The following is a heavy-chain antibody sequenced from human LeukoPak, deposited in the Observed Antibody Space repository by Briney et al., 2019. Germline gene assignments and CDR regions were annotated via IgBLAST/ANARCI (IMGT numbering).Heavy chain of an antibody. J-gene: IGHJ4*02. CDR2: INSDGNII. V-gene: IGHV3-74*01. CDR3: VAGMGNY. Sequence: GGSLRLSCAASAFTFITYWMHWVRQVPGKGLVWVSRINSDGNIITYADSVKGRFTISRDNARNMVYLQMNSLRAEDTAVYYCVAGMGNYWGQGTLVPV. CDR1: AFTFITYW. D-gene: IGHD6-13*01.